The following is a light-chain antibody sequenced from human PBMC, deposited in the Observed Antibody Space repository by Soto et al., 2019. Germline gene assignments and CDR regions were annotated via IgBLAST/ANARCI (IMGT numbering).Light chain of an antibody. CDR1: QSIGLA. Sequence: EIVLTQSPATLSLSPGERATLSCRASQSIGLAIAWYQHKPGQAPRLLIYDASQRATGIPARFSASGSGTDFTLTISGVQPEDFAVYYCHQRQSWPRTFGQGTKVDIK. V-gene: IGKV3-11*01. J-gene: IGKJ1*01. CDR2: DAS. CDR3: HQRQSWPRT.